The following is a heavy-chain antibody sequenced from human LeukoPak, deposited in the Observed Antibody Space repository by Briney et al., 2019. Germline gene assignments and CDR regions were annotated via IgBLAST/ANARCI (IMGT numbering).Heavy chain of an antibody. CDR3: ARALRITMIGDY. D-gene: IGHD3-22*01. Sequence: GGSLRLSCAASGFAFSSYEMNWVRQAPGKGLEWVSYISSSGNTINYADSVKGRFTISRDNAKDSLYLQMNSLRAEDTAVYYCARALRITMIGDYWGQGTLVTVSS. CDR2: ISSSGNTI. CDR1: GFAFSSYE. V-gene: IGHV3-48*03. J-gene: IGHJ4*02.